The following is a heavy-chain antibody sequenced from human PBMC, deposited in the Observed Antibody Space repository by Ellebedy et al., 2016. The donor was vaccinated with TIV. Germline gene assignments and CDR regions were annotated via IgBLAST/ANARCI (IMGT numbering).Heavy chain of an antibody. CDR1: GYTFTGYY. CDR2: INPNNGGT. CDR3: VRGEKY. V-gene: IGHV1-2*02. J-gene: IGHJ4*02. D-gene: IGHD6-6*01. Sequence: AASVKVSCKASGYTFTGYYMHWVRQAPGQGLEWMGWINPNNGGTIYAPKFQGRVAMTRDSSISTAYLELSNLRSDDTAVYYCVRGEKYWGQGTLVTVSS.